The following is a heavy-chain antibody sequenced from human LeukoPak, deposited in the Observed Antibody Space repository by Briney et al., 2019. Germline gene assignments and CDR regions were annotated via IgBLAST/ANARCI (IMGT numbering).Heavy chain of an antibody. J-gene: IGHJ4*02. Sequence: ASVEVSCKASGYTFTGYYMHWVRQAPGQGLEWMGRINPNSGGTNYAQKFQGRVTMTRDTSISTAYMELSRLRSDDTAMYYCAREQGYSYGPLAPDYWGQGTLVTVSS. V-gene: IGHV1-2*06. CDR2: INPNSGGT. D-gene: IGHD5-18*01. CDR3: AREQGYSYGPLAPDY. CDR1: GYTFTGYY.